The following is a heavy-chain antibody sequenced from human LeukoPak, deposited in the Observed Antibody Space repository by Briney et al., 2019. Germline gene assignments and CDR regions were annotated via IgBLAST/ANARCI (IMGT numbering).Heavy chain of an antibody. V-gene: IGHV4-38-2*01. CDR2: IYHSGIT. D-gene: IGHD2-21*01. J-gene: IGHJ6*03. CDR1: GYSISSGYY. Sequence: KPSETLSLTCAVSGYSISSGYYWGWIRQSPGKGLEWIGSIYHSGITYHNPSLKSRVNISVDTSKNQFSLKLTSVTAADTALYYCARVADYYYYYMDVWGKGTTVTVS. CDR3: ARVADYYYYYMDV.